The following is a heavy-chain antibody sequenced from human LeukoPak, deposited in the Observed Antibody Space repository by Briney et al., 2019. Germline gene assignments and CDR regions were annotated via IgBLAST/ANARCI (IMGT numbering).Heavy chain of an antibody. CDR2: MSGSSGRT. J-gene: IGHJ4*02. V-gene: IGHV3-23*01. Sequence: PGGSLRLSCAASGFTFSSYAMTWVRQAPGKGLEWVSDMSGSSGRTYYADSVKGRFTISRDNSKNTLYLQMNSLRAEDTAVYYCAKQLLGGSFDYWGQGALVTVSS. D-gene: IGHD1-26*01. CDR1: GFTFSSYA. CDR3: AKQLLGGSFDY.